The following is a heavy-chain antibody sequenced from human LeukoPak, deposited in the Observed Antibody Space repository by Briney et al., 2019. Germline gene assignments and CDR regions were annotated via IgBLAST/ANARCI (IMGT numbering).Heavy chain of an antibody. CDR2: INHSGST. J-gene: IGHJ5*02. CDR1: GGSFSGYY. CDR3: ARLGGYCSSTSCYAYRVDP. D-gene: IGHD2-2*01. Sequence: SETLSLTCAVYGGSFSGYYWSWIRQPPGKGLEWIGEINHSGSTNYNPSLKSRVTISVDTSKNQFSLKLSSVTAADTAVYYCARLGGYCSSTSCYAYRVDPWGQGTLVTVSP. V-gene: IGHV4-34*01.